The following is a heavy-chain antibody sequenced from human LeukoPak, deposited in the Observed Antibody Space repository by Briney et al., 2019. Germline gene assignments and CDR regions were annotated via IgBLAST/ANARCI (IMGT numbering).Heavy chain of an antibody. D-gene: IGHD5-24*01. V-gene: IGHV3-9*01. CDR3: AKSTVEMAPNDAFDI. J-gene: IGHJ3*02. CDR2: ISWNSGSI. CDR1: GFTFDDYA. Sequence: PGRSLRLSCAASGFTFDDYAMHWVRQAPGKGLEWVSGISWNSGSIGYADSVKGRFTISRDNAKNSLYLQMNSPRAEDTALYYCAKSTVEMAPNDAFDIWGQGTMVTVSS.